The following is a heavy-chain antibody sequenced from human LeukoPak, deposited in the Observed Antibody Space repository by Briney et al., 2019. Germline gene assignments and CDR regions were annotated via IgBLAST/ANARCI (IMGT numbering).Heavy chain of an antibody. CDR1: GYSFTNYW. Sequence: GESLKISCKGSGYSFTNYWIGWVRQMPGKGLEWMGIIYPGDSDIRYSPSFQGQVTISADKSISTAHLQWSSLKASDTAMYYCARSPDYDFWSGYYTANDAFDIWGQGTMVTVSS. V-gene: IGHV5-51*01. CDR2: IYPGDSDI. CDR3: ARSPDYDFWSGYYTANDAFDI. D-gene: IGHD3-3*01. J-gene: IGHJ3*02.